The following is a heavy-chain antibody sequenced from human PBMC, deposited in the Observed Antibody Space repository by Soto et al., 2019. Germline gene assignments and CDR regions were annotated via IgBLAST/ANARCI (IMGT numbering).Heavy chain of an antibody. D-gene: IGHD3-22*01. CDR3: ASHYYDSSGWNAFDI. J-gene: IGHJ3*02. V-gene: IGHV1-69*06. Sequence: KVSCKASGGTFSSYAISWVRQAPGQGLEWMGGIIPIFGTANYAQKFQGRVTITADKSTSTAYMELSSLRSEDTAVYYCASHYYDSSGWNAFDIWGQGTMVTVSS. CDR1: GGTFSSYA. CDR2: IIPIFGTA.